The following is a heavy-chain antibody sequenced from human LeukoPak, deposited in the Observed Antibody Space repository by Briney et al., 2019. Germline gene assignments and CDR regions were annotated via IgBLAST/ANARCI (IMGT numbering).Heavy chain of an antibody. V-gene: IGHV3-23*01. J-gene: IGHJ4*02. CDR2: ISGGGGST. CDR3: AKATLSAIQRGNYFDY. CDR1: GFTFSSYA. D-gene: IGHD2-21*01. Sequence: GGSLRLSCAASGFTFSSYAMSWVRQAPGKGLEWVSAISGGGGSTYYADSAKGRFTISRDNSKNTLYLQMNSLRAEDTAVYYCAKATLSAIQRGNYFDYWGQGTLVTVSS.